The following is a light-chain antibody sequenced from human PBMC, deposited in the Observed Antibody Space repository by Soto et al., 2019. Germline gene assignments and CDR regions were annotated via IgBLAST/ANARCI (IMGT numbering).Light chain of an antibody. CDR1: QSISSY. V-gene: IGKV1-39*01. J-gene: IGKJ3*01. CDR3: QQSYSTRFT. CDR2: AAS. Sequence: DIQMTQSPSSLSASVGDRVTITCRASQSISSYLNWYQQKPGKAPKLLIYAASSLQSGVPSRFSGIGSGKNFTLNISSLQPEDFATYYCQQSYSTRFTFGPGTKVDI.